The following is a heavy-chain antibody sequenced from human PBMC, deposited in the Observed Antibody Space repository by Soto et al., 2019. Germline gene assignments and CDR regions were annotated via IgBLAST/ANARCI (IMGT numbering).Heavy chain of an antibody. CDR2: VKSRADYRTT. J-gene: IGHJ4*02. V-gene: IGHV3-15*01. CDR3: TVRHGGSYFGYFDH. D-gene: IGHD1-26*01. Sequence: TGGSLRLSCAASGFTFSNAWMMWVRQAPGKGLEWVAWVKSRADYRTTDYAAPVKGRFTISRDDSENTLYLQMDSLKTEDTAVYFCTVRHGGSYFGYFDHWGQGILVTVSS. CDR1: GFTFSNAW.